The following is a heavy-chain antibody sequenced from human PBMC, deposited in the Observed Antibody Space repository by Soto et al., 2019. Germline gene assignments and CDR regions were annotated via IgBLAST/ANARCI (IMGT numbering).Heavy chain of an antibody. D-gene: IGHD3-3*01. V-gene: IGHV4-31*03. CDR2: IYYSGST. CDR1: GGSISSGGYY. J-gene: IGHJ6*02. Sequence: PSETLSRTCTVSGGSISSGGYYWSWLRQHPGMGLEWIGYIYYSGSTSYNPSLKSRVTISVDTSKNQFSLKLSSVTAADTAVYYCARGSDFWSGHKPGDYYYYGMDVWGQGTTVTVSS. CDR3: ARGSDFWSGHKPGDYYYYGMDV.